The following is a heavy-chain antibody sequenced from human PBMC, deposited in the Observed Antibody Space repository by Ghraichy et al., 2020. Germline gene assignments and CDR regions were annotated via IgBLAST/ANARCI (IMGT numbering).Heavy chain of an antibody. Sequence: GGSLRLSCAASGFTFSSYGMHWVRQAPGKGLGWVAFIRYDGSNKYYADSVKGRFTISRDNSKNTLYLQMNSLRAEDTAVYYCAKDYRLQTYGSGSYFYYYYYMDVWGKGTAVTVSS. CDR2: IRYDGSNK. D-gene: IGHD3-10*01. CDR3: AKDYRLQTYGSGSYFYYYYYMDV. V-gene: IGHV3-30*02. CDR1: GFTFSSYG. J-gene: IGHJ6*03.